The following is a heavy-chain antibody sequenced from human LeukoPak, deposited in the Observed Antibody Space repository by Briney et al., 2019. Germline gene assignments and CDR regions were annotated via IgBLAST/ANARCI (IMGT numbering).Heavy chain of an antibody. D-gene: IGHD3-3*01. V-gene: IGHV4-34*01. CDR2: INHSGST. J-gene: IGHJ6*02. CDR3: ARMGRFLEWLLKRYYYYGMGV. CDR1: GGSFSGYY. Sequence: PSETLSLTCAVYGGSFSGYYWSWIRQPPGKGLEWIGEINHSGSTNYNPSLKSRVTISVDTSKNQFSLKLSSVTAADTAVYYCARMGRFLEWLLKRYYYYGMGVWGQGTTVTVSS.